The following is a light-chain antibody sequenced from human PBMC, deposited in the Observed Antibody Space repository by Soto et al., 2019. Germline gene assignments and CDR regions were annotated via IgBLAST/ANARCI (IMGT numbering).Light chain of an antibody. J-gene: IGKJ1*01. CDR3: QQYGSSPRT. CDR2: DAS. Sequence: EIVWTQSPATLSLSPGERATLSCRPSQRVSSCLAWYQQKPGQAPRLLIYDASNRATGIPARFSGSGSGTEFTLTISRLEPEDFAVYYCQQYGSSPRTFGQGTKVDI. CDR1: QRVSSC. V-gene: IGKV3-20*01.